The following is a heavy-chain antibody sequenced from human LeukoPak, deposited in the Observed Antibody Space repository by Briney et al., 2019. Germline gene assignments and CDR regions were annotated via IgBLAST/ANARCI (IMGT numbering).Heavy chain of an antibody. CDR1: GFTFSSYG. Sequence: QPGGSLRLSCAASGFTFSSYGMSWVSQAPGKGLEWASAISGSGGGTYYAGSVKGRFTISRDNSRNTLDVQMNSLRAEDTAVYYCAKWGSATLAYFDYWGQGTLVTVSS. J-gene: IGHJ4*02. CDR3: AKWGSATLAYFDY. CDR2: ISGSGGGT. D-gene: IGHD2-15*01. V-gene: IGHV3-23*01.